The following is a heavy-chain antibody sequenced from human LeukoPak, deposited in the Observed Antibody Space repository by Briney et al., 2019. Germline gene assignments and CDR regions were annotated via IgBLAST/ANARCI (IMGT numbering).Heavy chain of an antibody. CDR1: GFTFSSYW. Sequence: GGSLRLSCAATGFTFSSYWMHWVRQAPGKGLVWVSRINSDGSTISYADSVKGRFTFSRDNAKNTLYLQMNSLRAEDTALYYCAKDGQYGAAKFFFENWGQGTLVTVSS. J-gene: IGHJ4*02. V-gene: IGHV3-74*01. CDR3: AKDGQYGAAKFFFEN. D-gene: IGHD2-15*01. CDR2: INSDGSTI.